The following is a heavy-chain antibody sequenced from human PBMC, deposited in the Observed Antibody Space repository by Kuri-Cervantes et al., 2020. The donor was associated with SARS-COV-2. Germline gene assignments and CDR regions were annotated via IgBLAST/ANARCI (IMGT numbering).Heavy chain of an antibody. V-gene: IGHV4-39*07. D-gene: IGHD5-12*01. CDR3: ARHSGYSGYDPFHWFDP. Sequence: SETLSLTCTVSGGSISSSSYYWGWIRQPPGKGLEWIGSIYYSGSTYYNPSLKSRVTISLGTSKNQFSLKLRSVTAADTAVYYCARHSGYSGYDPFHWFDPWGQGAQVTVSS. J-gene: IGHJ5*02. CDR1: GGSISSSSYY. CDR2: IYYSGST.